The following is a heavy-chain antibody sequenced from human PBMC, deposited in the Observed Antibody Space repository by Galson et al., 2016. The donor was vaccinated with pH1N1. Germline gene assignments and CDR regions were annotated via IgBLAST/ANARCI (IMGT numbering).Heavy chain of an antibody. V-gene: IGHV3-30-3*01. CDR3: AREDWSYADTYYNGLDV. J-gene: IGHJ6*02. D-gene: IGHD3-16*01. Sequence: SLRLSCAASGFTFDTFAMHWVRQNPGKGLEWVAFISYNGHDQSYANSVKGRFTVSRDNSKNTLYLQLNSLRTEDTAVLYCAREDWSYADTYYNGLDVWGQGTTVTCSS. CDR2: ISYNGHDQ. CDR1: GFTFDTFA.